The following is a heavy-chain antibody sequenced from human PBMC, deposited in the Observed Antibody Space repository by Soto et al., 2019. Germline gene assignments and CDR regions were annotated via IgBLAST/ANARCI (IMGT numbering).Heavy chain of an antibody. D-gene: IGHD2-2*01. CDR3: ARDSEYCSSTSCYYYYGMDV. CDR1: GYTFTSYG. J-gene: IGHJ6*02. V-gene: IGHV1-18*01. Sequence: ASVKVSCKASGYTFTSYGISWVRQAPGQGLEWMGWISAYNGNTNYAQKLQGRVTMTTDTSTSTAYMELRSLRSDDTAVYYCARDSEYCSSTSCYYYYGMDVWGQGTTVTVSS. CDR2: ISAYNGNT.